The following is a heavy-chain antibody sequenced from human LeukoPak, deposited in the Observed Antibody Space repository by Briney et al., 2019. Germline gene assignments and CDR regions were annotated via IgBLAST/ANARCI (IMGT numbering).Heavy chain of an antibody. V-gene: IGHV3-21*01. D-gene: IGHD3-3*01. CDR1: GFTFSSYS. J-gene: IGHJ4*02. CDR2: ISSSSYI. Sequence: GGSLSLSCAASGFTFSSYSINWVRQAPGKGLEWVSSISSSSYIYYADSVKGRFTISRDNAKNSLYLQMNSLRAEDTAVYYCARNPERFSGNWGQGTLVTVSS. CDR3: ARNPERFSGN.